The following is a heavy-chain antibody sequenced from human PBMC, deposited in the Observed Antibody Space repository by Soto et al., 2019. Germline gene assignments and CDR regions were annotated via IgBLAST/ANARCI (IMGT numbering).Heavy chain of an antibody. J-gene: IGHJ5*02. CDR1: GGTFSTYG. CDR2: IIPIFGTT. Sequence: QVQLVQSGAEVKKPGSSVKVSCKSSGGTFSTYGFFWVRQAPGQGLEWMGGIIPIFGTTHYAQKFQGRVTIATDEATSSVYMEMDSLKAEDTAVYYCARGGVRVSCTPQGFDPWGQGTLVTVAS. D-gene: IGHD3-3*01. CDR3: ARGGVRVSCTPQGFDP. V-gene: IGHV1-69*01.